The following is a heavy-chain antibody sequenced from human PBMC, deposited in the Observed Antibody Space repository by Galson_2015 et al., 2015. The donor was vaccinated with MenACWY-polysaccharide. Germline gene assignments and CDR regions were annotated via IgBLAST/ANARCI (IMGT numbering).Heavy chain of an antibody. V-gene: IGHV3-23*01. D-gene: IGHD4-17*01. CDR3: VKHTEDYGDSRADY. CDR1: GFTFSSYA. CDR2: ISGSSGST. J-gene: IGHJ4*02. Sequence: SLRLSCAASGFTFSSYAMSWVRPAPGKGLEWVSAISGSSGSTYYADSVKGRFTISRDNSKNTLYLQMNSLRAEDTAVHYCVKHTEDYGDSRADYWGQGTLVTVSS.